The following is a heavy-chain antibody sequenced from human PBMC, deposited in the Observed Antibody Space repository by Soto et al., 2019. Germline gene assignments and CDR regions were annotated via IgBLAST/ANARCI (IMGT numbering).Heavy chain of an antibody. V-gene: IGHV4-31*03. J-gene: IGHJ4*02. CDR3: ARNEHRRLLDY. CDR2: IYYSGST. D-gene: IGHD5-12*01. Sequence: SETLSLTCTVSGGSISSGGYYWSWIRQHPGKGLEWIGYIYYSGSTYYNPSLKSRVTISVDTSKNQFSLKLSSVTAADTAVYYCARNEHRRLLDYWGQGTLVTVSS. CDR1: GGSISSGGYY.